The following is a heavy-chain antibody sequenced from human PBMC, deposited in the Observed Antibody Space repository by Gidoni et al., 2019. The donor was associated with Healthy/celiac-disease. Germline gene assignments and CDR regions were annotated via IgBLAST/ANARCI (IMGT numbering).Heavy chain of an antibody. D-gene: IGHD6-13*01. CDR1: GSTISSYA. CDR3: AVLIAAARNAFDI. V-gene: IGHV1-69*04. J-gene: IGHJ3*02. Sequence: QVQLLQSGAEGKKPGSSVTVSCKASGSTISSYAISWVRQAPGQGLEWMGRIIPILGIANYAQKFQGRVTITADKSTSTAYMELSSLRSEDTAVYYCAVLIAAARNAFDIWGQGTMVTVSS. CDR2: IIPILGIA.